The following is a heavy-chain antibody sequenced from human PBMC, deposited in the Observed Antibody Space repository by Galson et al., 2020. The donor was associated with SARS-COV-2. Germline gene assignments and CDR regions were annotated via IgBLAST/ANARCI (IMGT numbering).Heavy chain of an antibody. D-gene: IGHD3-10*01. CDR3: ARFQVYGSGSYYRSYYYYYGMDV. V-gene: IGHV4-59*01. CDR1: GGSISSYY. J-gene: IGHJ6*02. CDR2: IYYSGST. Sequence: SETLSLTCTVSGGSISSYYWSWIRQPPGKGLEWIGYIYYSGSTNYNPSLKSRVTISVDTSKNQFSLKLSSVNAADTAVYYCARFQVYGSGSYYRSYYYYYGMDVWGQGTTVTVSS.